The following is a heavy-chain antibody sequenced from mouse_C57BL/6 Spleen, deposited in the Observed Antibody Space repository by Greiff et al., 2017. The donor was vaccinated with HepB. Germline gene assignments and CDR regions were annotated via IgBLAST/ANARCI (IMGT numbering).Heavy chain of an antibody. V-gene: IGHV1-82*01. D-gene: IGHD1-1*01. CDR3: ARPYGSSYRDYAMDY. CDR2: IYPGDGDT. Sequence: QVQLQESGPELVKPGASVKISCKASGYAFSSSWMNWVKQRPGKGLEWIGRIYPGDGDTNYNGKFKGKATLTADKSSSTAYMQLSSLTSEDSAVYFCARPYGSSYRDYAMDYWGQGTSVTVSS. CDR1: GYAFSSSW. J-gene: IGHJ4*01.